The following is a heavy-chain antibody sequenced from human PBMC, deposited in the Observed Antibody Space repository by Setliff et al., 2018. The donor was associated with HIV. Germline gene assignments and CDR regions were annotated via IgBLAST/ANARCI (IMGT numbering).Heavy chain of an antibody. D-gene: IGHD1-26*01. V-gene: IGHV3-21*04. CDR1: GFTFSGYN. CDR3: ARLAHPRYSGSYYGASAGLFDY. Sequence: GGSLRLSCAASGFTFSGYNLNWVRQAPGKGLEWVSSISGSSGYEYYADSVKGRFTISRDSAKNSLYLQTSSLRAEDAALYYCARLAHPRYSGSYYGASAGLFDYWGQGTLVTVSS. CDR2: ISGSSGYE. J-gene: IGHJ4*02.